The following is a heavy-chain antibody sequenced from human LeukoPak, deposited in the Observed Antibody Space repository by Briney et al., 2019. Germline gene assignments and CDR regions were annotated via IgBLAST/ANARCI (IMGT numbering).Heavy chain of an antibody. D-gene: IGHD5-18*01. J-gene: IGHJ4*02. V-gene: IGHV4-30-4*01. Sequence: SWIRQPPGKGLEWIGYIYYSGSTYYNPSLKSRVTISVDTSKNQFSLKLSSVTAADTAVYYCARDQYSYGFYWGQGTLVTVSS. CDR3: ARDQYSYGFY. CDR2: IYYSGST.